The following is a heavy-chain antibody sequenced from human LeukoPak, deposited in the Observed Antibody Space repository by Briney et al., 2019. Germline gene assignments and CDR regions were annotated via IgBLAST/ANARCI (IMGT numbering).Heavy chain of an antibody. CDR1: GYTFTSYF. Sequence: ASVKVSCKASGYTFTSYFMHWVRQAPGQGLEWMGIINPSGGTTSYSQKFQGRVTMTRDTSTSTVYMELSSLRSEDTAVYYCARRVVVAARGSNRGFDIWGQGTMVTVSS. J-gene: IGHJ3*02. V-gene: IGHV1-46*01. CDR2: INPSGGTT. CDR3: ARRVVVAARGSNRGFDI. D-gene: IGHD2-15*01.